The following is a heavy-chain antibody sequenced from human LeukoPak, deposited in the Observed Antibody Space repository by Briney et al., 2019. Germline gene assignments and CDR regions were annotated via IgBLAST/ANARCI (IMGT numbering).Heavy chain of an antibody. J-gene: IGHJ3*02. Sequence: GGSLRLSCAASGFTVSSNYMSWVRQAPGKGLEWVSAISGSGGSTYYADSVKGRFTISRDNSKNTLYLQMNSLRAEDTAVYYCAKGAYSYDDAFDIWGQGTMVTVSS. V-gene: IGHV3-23*01. D-gene: IGHD5-18*01. CDR1: GFTVSSNY. CDR3: AKGAYSYDDAFDI. CDR2: ISGSGGST.